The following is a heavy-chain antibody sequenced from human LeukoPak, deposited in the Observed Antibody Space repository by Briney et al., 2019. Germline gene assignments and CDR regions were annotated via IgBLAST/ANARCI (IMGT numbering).Heavy chain of an antibody. J-gene: IGHJ6*03. CDR1: GFTFSSYA. V-gene: IGHV3-23*01. D-gene: IGHD2-15*01. Sequence: GGSLRLSCAASGFTFSSYAMSWVRQAPGKRLEWVSAISGSGGSTYYADSVKGRFTISRDNSKNTLYLQMNSLRAEDTAVYYCAMGYCSGGSCYGYYYYYMDVWGKGTTVTVSS. CDR2: ISGSGGST. CDR3: AMGYCSGGSCYGYYYYYMDV.